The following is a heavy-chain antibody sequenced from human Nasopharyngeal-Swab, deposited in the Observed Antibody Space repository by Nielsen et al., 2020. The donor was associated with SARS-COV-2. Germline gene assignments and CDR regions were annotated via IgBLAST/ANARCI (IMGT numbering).Heavy chain of an antibody. CDR1: GFTFDDYA. CDR2: ISWNSGSI. CDR3: AKDRKLRAGGVDY. Sequence: GGSLRLSCAASGFTFDDYAMHWVRQAPGKGLEWASGISWNSGSIGYADSVKGRFTISRDNAKNSLYLQMNSLRAEDTALYYCAKDRKLRAGGVDYWGQGTLVTVSS. J-gene: IGHJ4*02. V-gene: IGHV3-9*01. D-gene: IGHD3-16*01.